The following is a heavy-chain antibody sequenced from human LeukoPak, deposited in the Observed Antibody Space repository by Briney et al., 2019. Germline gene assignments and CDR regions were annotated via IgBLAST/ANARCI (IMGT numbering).Heavy chain of an antibody. CDR3: ARVDFWSGYTTD. CDR1: GGFFRRYY. J-gene: IGHJ4*02. Sequence: SETLSLTCAVYGGFFRRYYWSWIRQPPGKGLEWIGEINHSGSTNYNPSLKSRVTISVDTSKNQFSLKLSSVTAADTAVYYCARVDFWSGYTTDWGQGTLVTVSS. D-gene: IGHD3-3*01. V-gene: IGHV4-34*01. CDR2: INHSGST.